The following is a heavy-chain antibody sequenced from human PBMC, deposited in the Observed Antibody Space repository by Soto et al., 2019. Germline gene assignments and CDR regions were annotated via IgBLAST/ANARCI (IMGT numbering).Heavy chain of an antibody. Sequence: PGGSLRLSCAASGFTFSSYSMNWVRQAPGKGLEWVSSISSSSSYIYYADSVKGRFTISRDNAKNSLYLQMNSLRAEDTAVYYCARDHSGTWNVKYWGQGTLVTVSS. D-gene: IGHD1-7*01. CDR3: ARDHSGTWNVKY. CDR1: GFTFSSYS. CDR2: ISSSSSYI. J-gene: IGHJ4*02. V-gene: IGHV3-21*01.